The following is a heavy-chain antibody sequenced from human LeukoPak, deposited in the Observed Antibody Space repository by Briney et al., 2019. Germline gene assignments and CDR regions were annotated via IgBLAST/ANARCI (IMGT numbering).Heavy chain of an antibody. D-gene: IGHD6-19*01. J-gene: IGHJ4*01. CDR1: GFTFSNSA. Sequence: GGSLRLSCAASGFTFSNSAMTWVRQAPGKGLEWVSTLSGSGITTYYADSVKGRFTISRDNSKNTLYLQMNTLRAEDTAVYYCAKGIYSSGWRYFDYWGHGTLVTVSS. CDR3: AKGIYSSGWRYFDY. V-gene: IGHV3-23*01. CDR2: LSGSGITT.